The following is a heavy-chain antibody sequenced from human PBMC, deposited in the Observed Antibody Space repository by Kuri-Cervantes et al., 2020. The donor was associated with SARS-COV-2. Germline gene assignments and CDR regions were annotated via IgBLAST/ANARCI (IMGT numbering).Heavy chain of an antibody. J-gene: IGHJ4*02. CDR1: GFSFTSYF. CDR3: AIFFIPGVVDY. V-gene: IGHV5-10-1*01. CDR2: IDPSDSYT. D-gene: IGHD2-21*01. Sequence: GESLKISCKGSGFSFTSYFISWVRQMPGKGLEWMGRIDPSDSYTNYSPSFQGHATFSADKSINTAYLQWSGLRASDTAIYYCAIFFIPGVVDYWGPGTLVTVSS.